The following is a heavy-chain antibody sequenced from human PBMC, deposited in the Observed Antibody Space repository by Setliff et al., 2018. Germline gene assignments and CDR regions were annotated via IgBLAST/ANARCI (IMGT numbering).Heavy chain of an antibody. J-gene: IGHJ4*02. CDR1: GGSISSYY. CDR3: GRGRFYYDDNDFS. Sequence: SETLSLTCTVSGGSISSYYWSWIRQPPGKGLEWIGYIYYSGSTNYNPSLKSRVTISTDASKNQFSLTLTSVTAADTAMYYCGRGRFYYDDNDFSWGQGTLVTVSS. CDR2: IYYSGST. D-gene: IGHD3-22*01. V-gene: IGHV4-59*08.